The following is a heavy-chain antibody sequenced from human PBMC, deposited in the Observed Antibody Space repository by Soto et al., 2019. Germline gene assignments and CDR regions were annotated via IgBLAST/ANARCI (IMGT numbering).Heavy chain of an antibody. J-gene: IGHJ4*02. CDR1: GFTFSDYY. Sequence: GGSLRLSCAASGFTFSDYYMSWIRQAPGKGLEWVSYISSSSSYTNYADSVKGRFTISRDNSKSTLYLQMNSLRADDTAVYYCVKDRVESGLGEVDYWGQGTLVTVSS. CDR2: ISSSSSYT. CDR3: VKDRVESGLGEVDY. D-gene: IGHD3-16*01. V-gene: IGHV3-11*06.